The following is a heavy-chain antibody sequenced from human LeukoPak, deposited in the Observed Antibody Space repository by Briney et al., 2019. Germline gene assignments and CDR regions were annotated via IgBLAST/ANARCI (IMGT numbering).Heavy chain of an antibody. Sequence: PSGTLSLTCAVSGGSISSSNWWSWVRQPPGKGLEWIGEIYHSGSTNYNPSLKSRVTISVDTSKNQFSLKLSSVTAADTAVYYCARSEKTMIVVVIPDAFDIWGQGTMVTVSS. V-gene: IGHV4-4*02. D-gene: IGHD3-22*01. J-gene: IGHJ3*02. CDR3: ARSEKTMIVVVIPDAFDI. CDR1: GGSISSSNW. CDR2: IYHSGST.